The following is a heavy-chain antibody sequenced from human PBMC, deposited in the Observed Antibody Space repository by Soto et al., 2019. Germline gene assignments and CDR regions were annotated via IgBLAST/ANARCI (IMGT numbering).Heavy chain of an antibody. CDR2: ISSSSSYI. J-gene: IGHJ3*02. V-gene: IGHV3-21*01. Sequence: GGSLRLSCAASGFTFSSYSMNWVRQAPGKGLEWVSSISSSSSYIYYADSVKGRFTISRDNAKNSLYLQMNSLRAEDTAVYYCARDRPVMVTMIVVDAFDIWGQGTMVTVSS. CDR1: GFTFSSYS. D-gene: IGHD3-22*01. CDR3: ARDRPVMVTMIVVDAFDI.